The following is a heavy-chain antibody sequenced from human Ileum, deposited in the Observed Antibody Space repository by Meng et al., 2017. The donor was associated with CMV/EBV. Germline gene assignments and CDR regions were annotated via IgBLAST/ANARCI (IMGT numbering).Heavy chain of an antibody. Sequence: QLQLQDSGPGLVKPSQTLSLTCTVSGASITNDDYYWSWICQPPGKGLEWIGYIYYNGITYYNPSLKSRIAILVDTSKSQFSLIVSSVTAADTAVYYCAKYSGPSRWFDPWGQGTLVTVSS. CDR3: AKYSGPSRWFDP. CDR1: GASITNDDYY. CDR2: IYYNGIT. V-gene: IGHV4-30-4*01. J-gene: IGHJ5*02. D-gene: IGHD5-12*01.